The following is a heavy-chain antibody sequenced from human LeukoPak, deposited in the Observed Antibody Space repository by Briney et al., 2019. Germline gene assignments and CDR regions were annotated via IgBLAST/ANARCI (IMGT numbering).Heavy chain of an antibody. Sequence: ASVKVSCKASGYTFTSYGISWVRQAPGQGLEWMGWISAYNGNTNYAQKLQGRVTMTTDTSTSTAYMELRSLRSDDTAVYYCARGLLRFLEWATWFDPWGQGTLVTVSS. D-gene: IGHD3-3*01. CDR1: GYTFTSYG. CDR2: ISAYNGNT. J-gene: IGHJ5*02. V-gene: IGHV1-18*01. CDR3: ARGLLRFLEWATWFDP.